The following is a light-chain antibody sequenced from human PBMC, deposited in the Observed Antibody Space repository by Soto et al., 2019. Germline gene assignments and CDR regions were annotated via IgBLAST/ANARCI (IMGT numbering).Light chain of an antibody. J-gene: IGKJ4*01. V-gene: IGKV3-20*01. Sequence: EIVLTHSPGTLSLSPGERATLSCRASQSVSSSYLAWYQQKPGQAPRLLIYGASSRATGIPDRFSGSGSGTDFTLTITRLEPEDFAVYYCQHYRTSFGGGTKMEIK. CDR3: QHYRTS. CDR1: QSVSSSY. CDR2: GAS.